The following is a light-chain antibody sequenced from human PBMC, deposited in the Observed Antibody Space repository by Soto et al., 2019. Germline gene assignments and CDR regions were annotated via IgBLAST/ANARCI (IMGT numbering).Light chain of an antibody. V-gene: IGKV3-20*01. J-gene: IGKJ2*01. CDR1: QTISSSY. Sequence: VLTQSPGTLSLSPGERATISCRASQTISSSYLAWYQHKPGQAPRLLIYGASSRATGIPHRFSGSGSATDFTLTISRLEPEDCGVYYCQQYGGSPPYTFGQGTRLEIK. CDR3: QQYGGSPPYT. CDR2: GAS.